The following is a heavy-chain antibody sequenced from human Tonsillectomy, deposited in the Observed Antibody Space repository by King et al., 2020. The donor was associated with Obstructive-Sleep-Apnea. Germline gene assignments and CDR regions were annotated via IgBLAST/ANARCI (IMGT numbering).Heavy chain of an antibody. CDR3: AKAGGWGLNCSGGSCYYFDY. J-gene: IGHJ4*02. D-gene: IGHD2-15*01. CDR1: GFTFDDYA. V-gene: IGHV3-9*01. CDR2: ISWNSGSI. Sequence: VQLVESGGGLVQPGRSLRLSCAASGFTFDDYAMHWVRQAPGKGLEWVSGISWNSGSIGYADSVKGRFTISRDNAKNSLYLQMNRLRAEDTALYYCAKAGGWGLNCSGGSCYYFDYWGQGTLATVSS.